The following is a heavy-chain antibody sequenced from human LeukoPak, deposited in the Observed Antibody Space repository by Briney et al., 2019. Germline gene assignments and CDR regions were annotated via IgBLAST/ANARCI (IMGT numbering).Heavy chain of an antibody. J-gene: IGHJ4*02. D-gene: IGHD6-6*01. Sequence: SETLSLTCTVSGSSISSGSYYWSWIRQPAGKGLEWIGRIYTSGSTNYNPSLKSRVTISVDTSKNQFSLKLSSVTAADTAVYYCARGDVEYSSTPDYWGQGTLVTVSS. CDR3: ARGDVEYSSTPDY. CDR1: GSSISSGSYY. V-gene: IGHV4-61*02. CDR2: IYTSGST.